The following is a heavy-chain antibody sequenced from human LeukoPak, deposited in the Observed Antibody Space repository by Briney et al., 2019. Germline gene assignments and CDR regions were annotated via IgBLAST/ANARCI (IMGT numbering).Heavy chain of an antibody. J-gene: IGHJ5*02. V-gene: IGHV1-18*01. Sequence: ASVKVSCKASGYTFTSYGISWVRQAPGQGLEWMGWISAYNGNTNYAQKFQGRVTMTTDTSTSTAYMELRSLRSDDTAVYYCAREGIAVAGTPYNWFDPWGQGTLVTVSS. CDR1: GYTFTSYG. CDR3: AREGIAVAGTPYNWFDP. CDR2: ISAYNGNT. D-gene: IGHD6-19*01.